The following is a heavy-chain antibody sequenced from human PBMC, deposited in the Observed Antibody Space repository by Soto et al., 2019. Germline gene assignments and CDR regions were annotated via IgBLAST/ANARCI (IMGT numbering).Heavy chain of an antibody. CDR2: INPNSGGT. CDR3: ARDVSVMTSVFGF. Sequence: QVQLVQSGAEVKKPGASVKVSCMASGYTFTDYHIHWVRQAPGQGPEWMGWINPNSGGTNYAQKFRARVTMTRDTSISTANMDLSSLTSDDTAVYYCARDVSVMTSVFGFWGQGTLITVSS. J-gene: IGHJ4*02. V-gene: IGHV1-2*02. CDR1: GYTFTDYH. D-gene: IGHD3-10*01.